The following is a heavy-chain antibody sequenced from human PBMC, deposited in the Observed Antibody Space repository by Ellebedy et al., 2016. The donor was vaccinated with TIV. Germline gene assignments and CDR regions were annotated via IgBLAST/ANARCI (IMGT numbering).Heavy chain of an antibody. V-gene: IGHV6-1*01. CDR2: TYYRSKWNT. Sequence: SQTLSLTCVISGDSVSTDIGWNWIRQSPSRGLEWLGRTYYRSKWNTDYAVSLKSRITINPDTSKNQFSLQLNSVTPEDTAVYYCARGWFGSGMGVWGQGTTVTVSS. CDR1: GDSVSTDIG. J-gene: IGHJ6*02. CDR3: ARGWFGSGMGV. D-gene: IGHD3-10*01.